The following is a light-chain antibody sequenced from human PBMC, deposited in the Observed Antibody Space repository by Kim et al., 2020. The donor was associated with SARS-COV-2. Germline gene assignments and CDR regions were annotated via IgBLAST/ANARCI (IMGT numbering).Light chain of an antibody. Sequence: QPVLTQSPSASASLGASVKLTCTLNSGHSSDAITWHQQQPEKAPRYLMTLNSDGTHTKGDGIPDRFSGSSSGAERYLTIFSLQSDDEADYYCHTWGTGIWVFGVGTQLTVL. CDR2: LNSDGTH. V-gene: IGLV4-69*01. CDR3: HTWGTGIWV. J-gene: IGLJ3*02. CDR1: SGHSSDA.